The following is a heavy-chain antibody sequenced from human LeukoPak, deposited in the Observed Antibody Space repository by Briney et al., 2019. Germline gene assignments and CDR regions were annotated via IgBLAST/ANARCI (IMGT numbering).Heavy chain of an antibody. CDR1: GGSISSSSYY. D-gene: IGHD3-10*01. CDR3: ASGGVRGVTTPYYFDY. Sequence: HPSETLSLTCTVSGGSISSSSYYWGWIRQPPGKGLEWIGSIYYSGSTYYNPSLKSRVTISVDTSKNQFSLKLSSVTAADTAVYYCASGGVRGVTTPYYFDYWGQGTLVTVSS. CDR2: IYYSGST. V-gene: IGHV4-39*07. J-gene: IGHJ4*02.